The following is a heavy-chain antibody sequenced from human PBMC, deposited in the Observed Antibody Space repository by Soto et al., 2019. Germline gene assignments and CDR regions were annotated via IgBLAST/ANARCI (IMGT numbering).Heavy chain of an antibody. D-gene: IGHD3-10*01. V-gene: IGHV3-30-3*01. CDR3: ARDDYGSASYNNPYFDY. CDR1: GFTLSSYA. J-gene: IGHJ4*02. CDR2: ISYDGSNK. Sequence: GGSLRLSWAVSGFTLSSYAMHWVRQAPGKGLEWVAVISYDGSNKYYADSVKGRFTISRDNSKNTLYLQMNSLRVEDTAVYYCARDDYGSASYNNPYFDYWAQGTLVTVSS.